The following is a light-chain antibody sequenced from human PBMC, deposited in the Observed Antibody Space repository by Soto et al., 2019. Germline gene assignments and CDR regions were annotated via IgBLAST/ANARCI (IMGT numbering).Light chain of an antibody. V-gene: IGKV3-15*01. Sequence: EIVMTQSPATLSLSPGERATLSCRASQSVSSNLAWYQQKTGQAPRLLIYGASTRATGISDRFSGSGSGTEFTLTISRLQSEDFALYYCQQYNSWPWTFGQGTKVDIK. CDR1: QSVSSN. CDR2: GAS. CDR3: QQYNSWPWT. J-gene: IGKJ1*01.